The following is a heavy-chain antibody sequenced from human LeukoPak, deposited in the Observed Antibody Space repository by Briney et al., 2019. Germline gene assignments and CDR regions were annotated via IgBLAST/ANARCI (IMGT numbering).Heavy chain of an antibody. J-gene: IGHJ4*02. D-gene: IGHD5-18*01. CDR1: GFTFRNAS. Sequence: GGSLRLSCAASGFTFRNASMSWVRQAPGRGLEWVGRIKSKTDGGTTDYAAPVKGRFTISRDDSKNTLYLQMNSLKTEDTAVYFCAHRDTTMVRVDYWGQGTLVTVSS. CDR3: AHRDTTMVRVDY. V-gene: IGHV3-15*01. CDR2: IKSKTDGGTT.